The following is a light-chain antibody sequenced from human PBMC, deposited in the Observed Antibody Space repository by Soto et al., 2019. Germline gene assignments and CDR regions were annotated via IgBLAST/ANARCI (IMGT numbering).Light chain of an antibody. J-gene: IGKJ1*01. CDR1: QVISNY. CDR2: AAS. Sequence: DIQMTQSPSSLSASVGDRVTITCRASQVISNYLAWFQQKPGKAPMSLIYAASKLQSGVPSKFSGSGSGTDFTLTISSLQPEDFATYYCQQYNSYPRTFGQGTKVEIK. CDR3: QQYNSYPRT. V-gene: IGKV1-16*02.